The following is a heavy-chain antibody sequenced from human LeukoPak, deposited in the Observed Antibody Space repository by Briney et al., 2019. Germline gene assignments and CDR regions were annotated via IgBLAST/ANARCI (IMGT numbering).Heavy chain of an antibody. J-gene: IGHJ4*02. D-gene: IGHD2-21*02. V-gene: IGHV4-59*01. CDR2: VSYDGST. Sequence: PSETLSLTCTVSGGSISSYYWSWIRQPPGKGLEWIGSVSYDGSTNYNPSLKSRATVSLDTSQRQFSLKLSSVTAADTAVYYCARGGVGGACYKRVCYSDYWGQGTLVTVSS. CDR1: GGSISSYY. CDR3: ARGGVGGACYKRVCYSDY.